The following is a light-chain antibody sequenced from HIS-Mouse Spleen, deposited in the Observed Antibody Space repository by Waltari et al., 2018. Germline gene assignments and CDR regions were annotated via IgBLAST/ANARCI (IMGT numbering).Light chain of an antibody. CDR3: CSYAGSSTLV. V-gene: IGLV2-23*01. Sequence: QSALTQPASVSGSPGQSITISCTGTSSGVGIYNLVSRYQQPPGKAPKLMIYEGSKRPSGVSNRFSGSKSGNTASLTISGLQAEDEADYYCCSYAGSSTLVFGGGTKLTVL. CDR2: EGS. CDR1: SSGVGIYNL. J-gene: IGLJ2*01.